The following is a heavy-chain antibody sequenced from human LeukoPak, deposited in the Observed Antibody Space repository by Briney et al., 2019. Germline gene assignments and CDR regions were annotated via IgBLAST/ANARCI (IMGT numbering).Heavy chain of an antibody. J-gene: IGHJ6*03. V-gene: IGHV1-46*01. CDR2: INPSGGST. D-gene: IGHD4-17*01. CDR1: GYTFTSHY. Sequence: ASVKVSCKASGYTFTSHYMHWVRQAPGQGLEWMGIINPSGGSTSYAQKFQGRVTMTRDMSTSTVYMELSSLRSEDTAVYYCARGYGDYGAFRFDYMDVWGKGTTVTVSS. CDR3: ARGYGDYGAFRFDYMDV.